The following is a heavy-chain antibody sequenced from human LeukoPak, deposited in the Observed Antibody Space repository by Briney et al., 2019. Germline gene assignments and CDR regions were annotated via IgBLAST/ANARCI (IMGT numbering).Heavy chain of an antibody. Sequence: SETLSLTCTVSGGSISSGGYYWSWIRQHPGKGLESIGYIYYGGSTYYNPSLKSRVTISVDTSKNQFSLKLSSVTAADTAVYYCARATDDYGDPYYYYYMDVWGKGTTVTVSS. CDR3: ARATDDYGDPYYYYYMDV. V-gene: IGHV4-31*03. J-gene: IGHJ6*03. CDR2: IYYGGST. D-gene: IGHD4-17*01. CDR1: GGSISSGGYY.